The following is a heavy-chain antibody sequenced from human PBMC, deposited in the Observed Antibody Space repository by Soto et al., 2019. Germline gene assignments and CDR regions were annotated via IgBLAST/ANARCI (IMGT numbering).Heavy chain of an antibody. V-gene: IGHV1-69*13. J-gene: IGHJ4*02. CDR3: ARLTMRYSYGTGPIDY. CDR1: GGTFSSYA. Sequence: SVKVSCKASGGTFSSYAISWVRQAPGQGLEWMGGIIPIFGTANYAQKFQGRVTTTADESTSTAYMELSSLRSEDTAVYYCARLTMRYSYGTGPIDYWGQGTLVTVSS. D-gene: IGHD5-18*01. CDR2: IIPIFGTA.